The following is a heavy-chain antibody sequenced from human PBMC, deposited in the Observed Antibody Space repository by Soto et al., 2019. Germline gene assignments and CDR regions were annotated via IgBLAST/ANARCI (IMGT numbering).Heavy chain of an antibody. CDR3: ARGGRDGYTEEAFDI. Sequence: SVKVSCKASGGTFSSYAISWVRQAPGQGLEWMGGIIPIFGTANYAQKFQGRVTITADESTSTAYMELSSLRPEDTAVYYCARGGRDGYTEEAFDIWGQGTMVTVSS. D-gene: IGHD5-18*01. CDR2: IIPIFGTA. V-gene: IGHV1-69*13. CDR1: GGTFSSYA. J-gene: IGHJ3*02.